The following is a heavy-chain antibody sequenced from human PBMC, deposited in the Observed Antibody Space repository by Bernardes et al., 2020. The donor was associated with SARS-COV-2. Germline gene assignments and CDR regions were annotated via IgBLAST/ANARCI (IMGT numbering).Heavy chain of an antibody. J-gene: IGHJ4*02. Sequence: GGSLRLSCVASTFTLKSTGMGWVRQAPGRGLEWVSTISFTTGMTYYGDSTRGRFTISRDTSTNTLFLQMTSLRADDTAVYYCVNYPPAKYHLDTWGQGTLVTVSS. V-gene: IGHV3-23*01. CDR3: VNYPPAKYHLDT. CDR2: ISFTTGMT. CDR1: TFTLKSTG. D-gene: IGHD2-15*01.